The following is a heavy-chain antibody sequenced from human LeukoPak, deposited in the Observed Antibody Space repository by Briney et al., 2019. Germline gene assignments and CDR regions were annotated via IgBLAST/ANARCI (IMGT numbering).Heavy chain of an antibody. V-gene: IGHV3-74*01. CDR1: GFTFSNYW. Sequence: GGSLRLSCAASGFTFSNYWMHWVRQAPGKGLVWVSRISRDGSTTSYADSVQGRFTISRDNAKNTLYLQMNSLRDEDTAVYYCARDLSGRYAFDIWGQGTMVTVSS. D-gene: IGHD3-10*01. CDR3: ARDLSGRYAFDI. J-gene: IGHJ3*02. CDR2: ISRDGSTT.